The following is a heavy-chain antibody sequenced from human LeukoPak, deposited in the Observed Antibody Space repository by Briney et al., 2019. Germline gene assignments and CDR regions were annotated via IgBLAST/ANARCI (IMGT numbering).Heavy chain of an antibody. Sequence: ASVKVSCKASGYTFTSSGITWVRQAPGQGLEWMGWITTYNGNTNYAQKLQGRVTMTTDTSTRTAYMELRSLRSDDTAMYYCARGGYNYGSLRIWGQGTLVTVPS. CDR2: ITTYNGNT. J-gene: IGHJ4*02. V-gene: IGHV1-18*04. CDR3: ARGGYNYGSLRI. CDR1: GYTFTSSG. D-gene: IGHD5-18*01.